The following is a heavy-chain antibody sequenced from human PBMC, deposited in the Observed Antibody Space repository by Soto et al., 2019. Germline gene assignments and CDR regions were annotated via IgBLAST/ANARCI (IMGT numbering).Heavy chain of an antibody. CDR3: TTYDSFWGSYRYRWAY. Sequence: EVQLVESGGGLVRPGGSLRLSCAASGFSFSYAWMSWVRQAPGKGLEWVARIKTETEGGTTDYGAPVEGRFTISKDDSKNMVYLEMNNLETEDTAVYYCTTYDSFWGSYRYRWAYWGQGTLVTVSS. CDR2: IKTETEGGTT. CDR1: GFSFSYAW. D-gene: IGHD3-16*02. V-gene: IGHV3-15*01. J-gene: IGHJ4*02.